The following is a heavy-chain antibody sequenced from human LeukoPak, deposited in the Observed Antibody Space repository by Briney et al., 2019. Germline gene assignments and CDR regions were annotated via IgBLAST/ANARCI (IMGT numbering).Heavy chain of an antibody. CDR1: GYTFTSYY. CDR3: AREWRGVPDYYGSSGYNGFDY. V-gene: IGHV1-46*01. J-gene: IGHJ4*02. Sequence: GASVKVSCKASGYTFTSYYMHWVRQAPGQGLEWMGIINPSGGSTSYAQKFQGRVTMTRDTSTSTVYMELSSLRSEDTAVYYCAREWRGVPDYYGSSGYNGFDYWGQGTLVTVSS. CDR2: INPSGGST. D-gene: IGHD3-22*01.